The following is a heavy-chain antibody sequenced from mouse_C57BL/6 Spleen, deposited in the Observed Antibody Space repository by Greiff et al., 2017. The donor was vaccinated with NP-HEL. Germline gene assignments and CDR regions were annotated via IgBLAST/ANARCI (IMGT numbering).Heavy chain of an antibody. D-gene: IGHD2-3*01. Sequence: QVQLQQPGAELVRPGSSVKLSCKASGYTFTSYWMHWVKQRPIQGLEWIGNIDPSDSETHYNQKFKDKATLTVDKSSSTAYMQLSSLTSEDSAVYYCARGGWLLGDYWGQGTTLTVSS. J-gene: IGHJ2*01. CDR1: GYTFTSYW. V-gene: IGHV1-52*01. CDR3: ARGGWLLGDY. CDR2: IDPSDSET.